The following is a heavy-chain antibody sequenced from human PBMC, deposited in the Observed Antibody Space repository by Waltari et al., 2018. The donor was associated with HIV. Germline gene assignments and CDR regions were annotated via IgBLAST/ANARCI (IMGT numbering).Heavy chain of an antibody. D-gene: IGHD3-16*01. CDR2: ISYSNTTT. CDR3: ASGGHTSFDY. V-gene: IGHV3-48*02. J-gene: IGHJ4*02. CDR1: GFTFSNSS. Sequence: EVHLVESGGGLVQPGGSRRPSCASSGFTFSNSSVNWVRRAPGKGLEWISYISYSNTTTYYADSVKGRFTISRDNAKNSLYLQMNSLRDEDTAIYYCASGGHTSFDYWGQGTLVTVSS.